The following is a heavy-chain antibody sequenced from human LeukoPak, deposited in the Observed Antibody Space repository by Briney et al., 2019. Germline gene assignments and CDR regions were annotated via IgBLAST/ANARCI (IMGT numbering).Heavy chain of an antibody. Sequence: GGSLRLSCAASGFTFSSYSMNWVRQAPGKGLEWVSSISSSSSYIYYADSVKGRFTISRDNAKNSLYLQMNSLRAEDTAVYYCARGISYYYFMDVWGKGTTVTVSS. V-gene: IGHV3-21*01. CDR3: ARGISYYYFMDV. D-gene: IGHD2-15*01. CDR2: ISSSSSYI. CDR1: GFTFSSYS. J-gene: IGHJ6*03.